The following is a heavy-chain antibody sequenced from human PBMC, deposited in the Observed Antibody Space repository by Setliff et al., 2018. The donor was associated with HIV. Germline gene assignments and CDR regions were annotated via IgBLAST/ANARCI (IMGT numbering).Heavy chain of an antibody. Sequence: GASVKVSCKASGYTFTDYYIHWVRQAPGQGLEWMGWIYPNTGNTNYAQKLQGRVTMTTDTSTSTAYMELRSLKSDDTAVYYCARGKTWLRFLDYWGQGTLVTVSS. J-gene: IGHJ4*02. CDR1: GYTFTDYY. CDR2: IYPNTGNT. CDR3: ARGKTWLRFLDY. V-gene: IGHV1-18*01. D-gene: IGHD5-12*01.